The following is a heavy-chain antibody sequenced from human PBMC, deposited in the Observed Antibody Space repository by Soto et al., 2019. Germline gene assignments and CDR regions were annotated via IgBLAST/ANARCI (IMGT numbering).Heavy chain of an antibody. Sequence: GGSMRLSCAASGFTFSSCAMSWFRQAPGQGLEWVSAVSGSGGSTYYADSVKGRFTISRDNSKNTLYLQMNSLRAEDTAVYYCAKDILGYCSGGSCSDAFDIWGQGTMVTVSS. CDR2: VSGSGGST. J-gene: IGHJ3*02. D-gene: IGHD2-15*01. V-gene: IGHV3-23*01. CDR3: AKDILGYCSGGSCSDAFDI. CDR1: GFTFSSCA.